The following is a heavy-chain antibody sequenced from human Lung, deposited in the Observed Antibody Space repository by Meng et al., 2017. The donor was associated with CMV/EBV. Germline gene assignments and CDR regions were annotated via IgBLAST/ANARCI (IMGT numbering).Heavy chain of an antibody. V-gene: IGHV4-61*01. Sequence: SETXSLXXTVSGGSVSSGSYYWSWIRQPPGKGLEWIGYIYYSGSTNYNPSLKSRVTISVDTSKNQFSLKLSSVTAADTAVYYCARGFRGGYYYYYGMDVWGQGTTVXVSS. D-gene: IGHD2-15*01. CDR2: IYYSGST. CDR1: GGSVSSGSYY. CDR3: ARGFRGGYYYYYGMDV. J-gene: IGHJ6*02.